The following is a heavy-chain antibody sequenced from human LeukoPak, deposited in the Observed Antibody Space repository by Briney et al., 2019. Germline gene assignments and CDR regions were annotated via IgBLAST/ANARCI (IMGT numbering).Heavy chain of an antibody. CDR2: IIPIFGTA. CDR3: ARGIMVRGVMGNYYYGMDV. V-gene: IGHV1-69*01. D-gene: IGHD3-10*01. J-gene: IGHJ6*04. Sequence: SVKVSCKASGGTFSSYAISWVRQAPGQGLEWTGGIIPIFGTANYAQKFQGRVTITADESTSTAYMELSSLRSEDTAVYYCARGIMVRGVMGNYYYGMDVWGKGTTVTVSS. CDR1: GGTFSSYA.